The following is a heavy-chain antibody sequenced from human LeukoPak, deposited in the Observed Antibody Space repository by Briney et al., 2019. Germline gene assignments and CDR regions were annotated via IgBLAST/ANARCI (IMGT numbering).Heavy chain of an antibody. CDR2: ISGYNGNT. CDR1: GYTFTSYG. V-gene: IGHV1-18*01. J-gene: IGHJ4*02. D-gene: IGHD2-2*01. Sequence: ASVKVSFKASGYTFTSYGISWVRQAPGQGLEWMGWISGYNGNTNYAQKLQGRVTMTTDTFTSTAYMELRSLRSDDTAVYYCARVVYCSSISCYGDFDYWGQGTPVTVSS. CDR3: ARVVYCSSISCYGDFDY.